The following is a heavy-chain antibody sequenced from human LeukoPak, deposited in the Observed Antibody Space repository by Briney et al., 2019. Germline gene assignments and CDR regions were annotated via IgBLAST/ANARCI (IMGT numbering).Heavy chain of an antibody. V-gene: IGHV3-23*01. CDR1: GFTFSSYG. D-gene: IGHD3-9*01. Sequence: PGGSLRLSCAASGFTFSSYGMSWVRQAPGKGLEWVSATSGSGGSTYYADSVKGRFTISRDNSKNTLYLQMNSLRAEDTAVYYCAKRSGILLRYFDWLSPIDYWGQGTLVTVSS. CDR2: TSGSGGST. J-gene: IGHJ4*02. CDR3: AKRSGILLRYFDWLSPIDY.